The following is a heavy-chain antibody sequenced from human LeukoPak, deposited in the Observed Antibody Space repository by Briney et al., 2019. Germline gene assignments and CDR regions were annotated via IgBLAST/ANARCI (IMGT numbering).Heavy chain of an antibody. CDR3: ALGTINKDYYFGMDV. CDR2: ISNSGSSV. V-gene: IGHV3-11*01. D-gene: IGHD2-8*01. CDR1: GFTFSDYY. Sequence: GRSLRLSCAASGFTFSDYYMTWIRQAPGKGLEWLSYISNSGSSVFYADSVMGRFTVSRDNAKRSLYLQIKSLRDDDTAVYHCALGTINKDYYFGMDVWGQGTTVTVSS. J-gene: IGHJ6*02.